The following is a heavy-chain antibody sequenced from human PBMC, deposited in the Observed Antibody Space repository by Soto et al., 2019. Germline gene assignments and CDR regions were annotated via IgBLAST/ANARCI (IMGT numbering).Heavy chain of an antibody. Sequence: GGSLRLSCAASGFSLSRYSFNWVRQAPGKGLEWVSSISGSSDFIDYADSMQARFTISRDNAKNLLSLQMNGLRAEDPALYYCVRTGVTGYDFDYLGKGTLVTVSS. CDR1: GFSLSRYS. J-gene: IGHJ4*02. CDR3: VRTGVTGYDFDY. V-gene: IGHV3-21*06. D-gene: IGHD5-12*01. CDR2: ISGSSDFI.